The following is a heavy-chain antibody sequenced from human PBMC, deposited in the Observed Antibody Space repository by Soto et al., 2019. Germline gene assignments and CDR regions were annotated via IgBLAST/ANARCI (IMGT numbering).Heavy chain of an antibody. CDR1: GYTFTSYY. CDR3: ARDEGYYGSGIYYHGYYYYGMDV. V-gene: IGHV1-46*01. Sequence: ASVKVSCKASGYTFTSYYMHWVRQAPGQGLEWMGIINPSGGSTSYAQKFQGRVTMTRDTSTSTVYMELSSLRSEDTAVYYCARDEGYYGSGIYYHGYYYYGMDVWAQGPKVTFSS. CDR2: INPSGGST. D-gene: IGHD3-10*01. J-gene: IGHJ6*02.